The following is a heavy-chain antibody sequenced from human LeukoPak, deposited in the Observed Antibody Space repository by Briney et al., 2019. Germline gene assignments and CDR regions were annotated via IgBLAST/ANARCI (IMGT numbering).Heavy chain of an antibody. CDR3: AHSAYYDTSTYATPPSS. D-gene: IGHD3-22*01. V-gene: IGHV2-5*01. J-gene: IGHJ5*02. CDR1: GFSLSTSGVS. Sequence: SGPTLVKPTQTLTLTCTFSGFSLSTSGVSVAWIRQPPGKALEWLAVIFWNDDKRYSPSLKSRLTITKDTSKNQVVLTMTSMDPVGTATYYCAHSAYYDTSTYATPPSSWGQGTLVTVSS. CDR2: IFWNDDK.